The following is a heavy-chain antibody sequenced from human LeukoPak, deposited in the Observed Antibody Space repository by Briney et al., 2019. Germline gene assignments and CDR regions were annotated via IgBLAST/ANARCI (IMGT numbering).Heavy chain of an antibody. CDR1: GFTFSSYW. V-gene: IGHV3-7*03. CDR3: ALSPPTGWYFDL. CDR2: IKQDGSEK. Sequence: PGGSLRLSCAASGFTFSSYWMTWVRQAPGKGLEWVANIKQDGSEKYYVDSLKGRFTISRDNARNSLYLQMNNLRAEDTAVYYCALSPPTGWYFDLWGRGTLVTVSS. J-gene: IGHJ2*01. D-gene: IGHD2-8*02.